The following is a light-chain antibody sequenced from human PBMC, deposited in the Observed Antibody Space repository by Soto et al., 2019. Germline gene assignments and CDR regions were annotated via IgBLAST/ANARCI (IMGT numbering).Light chain of an antibody. CDR2: DSN. CDR1: SSNIGSNY. V-gene: IGLV1-51*01. J-gene: IGLJ2*01. Sequence: QSVLTQPPSVSAAPGQKVTISCSGSSSNIGSNYVAWYQHLPGTAPKLLIYDSNKRPSGTPDRFSGSKSGTSATLGITGLQTGDEADYYCGTWDSGLSSVVFGGGTKVTVL. CDR3: GTWDSGLSSVV.